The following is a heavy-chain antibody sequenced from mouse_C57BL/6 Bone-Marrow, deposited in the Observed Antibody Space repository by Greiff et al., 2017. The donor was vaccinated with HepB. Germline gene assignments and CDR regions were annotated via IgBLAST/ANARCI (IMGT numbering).Heavy chain of an antibody. J-gene: IGHJ4*01. V-gene: IGHV7-1*01. CDR3: ARDASGSVMDY. D-gene: IGHD3-2*02. CDR2: SRNKANDYTT. CDR1: GFTFSDFY. Sequence: EVKLVESGGGLVQSGRSLRLSCATSGFTFSDFYMEWVRQAPGKGLEWIAASRNKANDYTTEYSASVKGRFIVSRDTSQSILYLQMNALRAEDTAIYYCARDASGSVMDYWGQGTSVTVSS.